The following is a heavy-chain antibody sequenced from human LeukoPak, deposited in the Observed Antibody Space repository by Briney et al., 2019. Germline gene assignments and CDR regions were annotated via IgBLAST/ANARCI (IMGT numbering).Heavy chain of an antibody. J-gene: IGHJ5*02. CDR3: AHSPRGYCSSTSCLVWFDP. V-gene: IGHV2-5*01. D-gene: IGHD2-2*03. Sequence: SGPTLVKPTQTLTLTCTFPGFSLSTSGVGVGWIRQPPGKALEWLALIYWNDDKRYSPSLKSRLTITKDTSKNQVVLTMTNMDPVDTATYYCAHSPRGYCSSTSCLVWFDPWGQGTLVTVSS. CDR1: GFSLSTSGVG. CDR2: IYWNDDK.